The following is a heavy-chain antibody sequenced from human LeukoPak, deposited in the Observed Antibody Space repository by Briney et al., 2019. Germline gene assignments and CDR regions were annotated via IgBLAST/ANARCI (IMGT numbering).Heavy chain of an antibody. CDR1: GYTFTSYY. D-gene: IGHD4-23*01. Sequence: ASVKVSCKASGYTFTSYYMYWVRQAPGQGLEWMGVINPSGGSTSYAQKFQGRVTMTRDTSTSTAYMELRSLRSDDTAVYYCARDTYGGNEYYYYYGMDVWGQGTTVTVSS. CDR3: ARDTYGGNEYYYYYGMDV. J-gene: IGHJ6*02. V-gene: IGHV1-46*01. CDR2: INPSGGST.